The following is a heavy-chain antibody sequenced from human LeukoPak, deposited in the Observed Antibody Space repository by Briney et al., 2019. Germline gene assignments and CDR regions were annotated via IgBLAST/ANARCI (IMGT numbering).Heavy chain of an antibody. D-gene: IGHD2-2*01. J-gene: IGHJ3*02. Sequence: PGGSPRLSCAASTFIFSDYAMTWVRQAPGKGLEWVSTISGGGDATYYAHSVKGRFAVSRDNSKKTLYLQLNSLRAEDTAVYYCTRDQRKYCSRTTCFVFDIWGQGTVVSVSS. CDR2: ISGGGDAT. V-gene: IGHV3-23*01. CDR3: TRDQRKYCSRTTCFVFDI. CDR1: TFIFSDYA.